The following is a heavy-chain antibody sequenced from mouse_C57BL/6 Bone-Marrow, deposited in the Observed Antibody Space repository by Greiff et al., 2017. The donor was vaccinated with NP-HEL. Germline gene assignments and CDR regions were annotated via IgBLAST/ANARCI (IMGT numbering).Heavy chain of an antibody. V-gene: IGHV1-61*01. CDR1: SYTFTSYW. Sequence: VQLQQPGAELVRPGSSVKLSCKASSYTFTSYWMDWVKQRPGQGLEWIGNIYPSDSETHYNQKFKDKATLTVDKSSSTAYMQLSSLTSEDSAVYYCARAYGSLFDYWGQGTTLTVSS. CDR3: ARAYGSLFDY. CDR2: IYPSDSET. D-gene: IGHD1-1*01. J-gene: IGHJ2*01.